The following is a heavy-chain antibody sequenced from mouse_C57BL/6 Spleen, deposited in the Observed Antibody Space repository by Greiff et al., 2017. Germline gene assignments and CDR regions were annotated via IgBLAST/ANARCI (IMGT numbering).Heavy chain of an antibody. CDR3: ARYYYGSFDY. V-gene: IGHV3-1*01. CDR2: ISYSGST. J-gene: IGHJ2*01. D-gene: IGHD1-1*01. CDR1: GYSITSGYD. Sequence: VQLQESGPGMVKPSQSLSLTCTVTGYSITSGYDWHWIRHFPGNKLEWMGYISYSGSTNYNPSLKSRISITHDTSKNHFFLKLNSVTTEDTATYYCARYYYGSFDYWGQGTTLTVSS.